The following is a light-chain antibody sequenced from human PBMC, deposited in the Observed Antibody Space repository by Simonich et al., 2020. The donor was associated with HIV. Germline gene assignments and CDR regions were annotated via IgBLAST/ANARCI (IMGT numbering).Light chain of an antibody. CDR3: SSYSSSSTWVV. CDR1: SSDVGVYNY. Sequence: QSALTQPASVSGSPGQSITISCTGTSSDVGVYNYVSWYQHHPGKAPKLMIYDVSKRPSGVSNRFSGSKSGNTASLTISGLQAEDEADYYCSSYSSSSTWVVFGGGTKLTVL. V-gene: IGLV2-14*03. CDR2: DVS. J-gene: IGLJ2*01.